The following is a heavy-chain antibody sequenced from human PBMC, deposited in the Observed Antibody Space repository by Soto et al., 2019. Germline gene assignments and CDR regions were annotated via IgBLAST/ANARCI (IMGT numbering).Heavy chain of an antibody. J-gene: IGHJ5*02. Sequence: SETLSLTCTVSGVSVSSSGYFWSWIRQPPGKGLEWIGYIYSSGSTNYNPSLKSRVTISLDTSKNQFSLKLNSVTPADTAVYYCARDDNYFDPWGQGTLVNAPQ. CDR1: GVSVSSSGYF. V-gene: IGHV4-61*08. CDR3: ARDDNYFDP. CDR2: IYSSGST.